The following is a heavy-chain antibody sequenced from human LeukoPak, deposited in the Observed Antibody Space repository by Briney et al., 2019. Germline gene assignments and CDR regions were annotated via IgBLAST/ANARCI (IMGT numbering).Heavy chain of an antibody. V-gene: IGHV4-59*11. CDR3: ARDGDY. J-gene: IGHJ4*02. Sequence: SETLSLTCTVSGGSISSHYWSWIRQPPGKGLEWIGYIYYSGSTNYNPSLKSRVTISADTSKNQFSLKLTSVTAADTAVYYCARDGDYWGQGTLVTVSS. CDR2: IYYSGST. CDR1: GGSISSHY.